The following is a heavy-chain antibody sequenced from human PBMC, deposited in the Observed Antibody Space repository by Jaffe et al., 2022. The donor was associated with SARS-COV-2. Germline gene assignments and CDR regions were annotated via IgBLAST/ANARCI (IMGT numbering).Heavy chain of an antibody. CDR2: INPNSGGT. D-gene: IGHD5-18*01. J-gene: IGHJ3*02. V-gene: IGHV1-2*06. CDR3: ARIGSRIQGREGFDI. Sequence: QVQLVQSGAEVKKPGASVKVSCKASGYTFTGYYMHWVRQAPGQGLEWMGRINPNSGGTNYAQKFQGRVTMTRDTSISTAYMELSRLRSDDTAVYYCARIGSRIQGREGFDIWGQGTMVTVSS. CDR1: GYTFTGYY.